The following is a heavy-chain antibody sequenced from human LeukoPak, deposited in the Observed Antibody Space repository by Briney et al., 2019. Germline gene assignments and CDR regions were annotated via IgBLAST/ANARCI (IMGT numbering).Heavy chain of an antibody. D-gene: IGHD5-18*01. CDR3: ARDRKRGYASLDY. CDR1: GFTFSSYN. V-gene: IGHV3-21*01. J-gene: IGHJ4*02. Sequence: GGSLRLXCAASGFTFSSYNMNWVRQAPGKGLEWVSSISSSSSYIYYADSVKGRFTISRDNAKKSLYLQMNSLRAEDTAVYYCARDRKRGYASLDYWGQGTLVPVSS. CDR2: ISSSSSYI.